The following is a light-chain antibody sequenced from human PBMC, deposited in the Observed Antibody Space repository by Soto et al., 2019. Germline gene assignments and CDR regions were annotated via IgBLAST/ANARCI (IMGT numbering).Light chain of an antibody. CDR2: GAS. J-gene: IGKJ5*01. Sequence: VLTQSPDTLSLSPGERATLSCRASQSVSSTYLIWYQQKPGQAPRLLIYGASSRATGVPDRFSGGGSGTDFTLTISRLEPEDFAVYYCQQHGSSPITFGQGTRLEIK. V-gene: IGKV3-20*01. CDR3: QQHGSSPIT. CDR1: QSVSSTY.